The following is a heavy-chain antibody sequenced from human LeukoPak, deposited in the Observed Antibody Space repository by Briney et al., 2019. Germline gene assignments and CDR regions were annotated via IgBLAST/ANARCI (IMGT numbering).Heavy chain of an antibody. CDR3: ARGSSGSYYVFYYYYYMDV. Sequence: ASVKVSCKASGYTFISYYMHWVRQAPGQGLEWMGIINPSGGSTSYAQKFQGRVTMTRDTSTSTVYMELSSLRSEDTAVYYCARGSSGSYYVFYYYYYMDVWGKGTTVTISS. J-gene: IGHJ6*03. D-gene: IGHD3-10*01. V-gene: IGHV1-46*01. CDR1: GYTFISYY. CDR2: INPSGGST.